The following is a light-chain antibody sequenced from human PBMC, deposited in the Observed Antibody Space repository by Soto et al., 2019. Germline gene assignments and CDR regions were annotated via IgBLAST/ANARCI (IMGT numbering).Light chain of an antibody. Sequence: EVVLTQSPCTLSLSPGERATLSCRTSQSVSSSFLACYQHTPGQSPRLLIFVASNRAAGIPDRFSGSRSGTDFTLTIGRLEPEDFAVYYCQLYGSSSITFGQGTRLE. CDR2: VAS. J-gene: IGKJ5*01. CDR1: QSVSSSF. V-gene: IGKV3-20*01. CDR3: QLYGSSSIT.